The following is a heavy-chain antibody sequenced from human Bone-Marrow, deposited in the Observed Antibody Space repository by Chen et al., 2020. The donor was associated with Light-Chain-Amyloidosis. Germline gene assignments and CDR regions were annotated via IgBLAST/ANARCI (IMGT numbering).Heavy chain of an antibody. CDR2: IRGSGGSR. V-gene: IGHV3-23*04. CDR1: GFAFSSYA. Sequence: EVQLVESGGGLLQRGGSLRLSCAASGFAFSSYAMGWFRRAPGKGLEWVSTIRGSGGSRYYGDSVKGRLTISRDNSKNALFLQMNSLRAEDTAVYYCAKDISYDDILPGYPADAFDIWGQGTMVTVSS. D-gene: IGHD3-9*01. CDR3: AKDISYDDILPGYPADAFDI. J-gene: IGHJ3*02.